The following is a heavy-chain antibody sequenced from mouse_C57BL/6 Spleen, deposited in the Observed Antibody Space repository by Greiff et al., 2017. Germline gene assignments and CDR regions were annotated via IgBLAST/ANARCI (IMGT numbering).Heavy chain of an antibody. D-gene: IGHD1-1*01. CDR2: IYPGSGST. V-gene: IGHV1-55*01. CDR1: GYTFTSYW. J-gene: IGHJ2*01. Sequence: VQLQQPGAELVKPGASVKMSCKASGYTFTSYWITWVKQRPGQGLEWIGDIYPGSGSTNYNEKFKSKATLTVDTSSSTAYMQLSSLTSEDSAVYYCAREGSHYYGSRGYFDDWGQGTTLTVSS. CDR3: AREGSHYYGSRGYFDD.